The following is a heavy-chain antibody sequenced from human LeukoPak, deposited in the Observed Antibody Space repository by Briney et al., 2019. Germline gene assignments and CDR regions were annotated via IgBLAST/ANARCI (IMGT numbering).Heavy chain of an antibody. CDR2: IYPGDSDN. D-gene: IGHD3-22*01. V-gene: IGHV5-51*01. Sequence: GESLKISCKGSGYSFTSYWIGWVRQMPGKGLEWMGIIYPGDSDNRYSPSVQGQVTISADKSISTAYLQWSILKASDTAMYYCARDRGYDSSGYYYVYDAFDIWGQGTMVTVSS. J-gene: IGHJ3*02. CDR3: ARDRGYDSSGYYYVYDAFDI. CDR1: GYSFTSYW.